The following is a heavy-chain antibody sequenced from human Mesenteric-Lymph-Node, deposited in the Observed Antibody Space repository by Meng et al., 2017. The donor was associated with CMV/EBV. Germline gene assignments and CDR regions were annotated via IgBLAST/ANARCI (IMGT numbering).Heavy chain of an antibody. V-gene: IGHV3-48*04. CDR2: ISSGSSTI. J-gene: IGHJ6*02. CDR3: ARDSPSGYSGYGYYYYGMDV. CDR1: GFTFSSYS. Sequence: GGSLRLSCAASGFTFSSYSMNWVRQAPGKGLEWVSYISSGSSTIYYADSVKGRFTISRDNAKNSLYLQMNSLRAEDTALYYCARDSPSGYSGYGYYYYGMDVWGQGTTVTVSS. D-gene: IGHD5-12*01.